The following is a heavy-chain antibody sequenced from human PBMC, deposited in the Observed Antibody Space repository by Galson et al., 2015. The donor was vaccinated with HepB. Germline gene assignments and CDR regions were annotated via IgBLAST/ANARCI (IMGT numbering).Heavy chain of an antibody. CDR2: ISGSGGGT. J-gene: IGHJ3*02. CDR3: ATASHYYGSGTSYNDGAFDI. Sequence: SLRLSCAASGFTFSSYAMSWVRQAPGKGLEWVSTISGSGGGTYYAESVKGRFTISRDNSKNTLYVQMNSLRAEDTAVYYCATASHYYGSGTSYNDGAFDIWGQGTMVTVSS. D-gene: IGHD3-10*01. V-gene: IGHV3-23*01. CDR1: GFTFSSYA.